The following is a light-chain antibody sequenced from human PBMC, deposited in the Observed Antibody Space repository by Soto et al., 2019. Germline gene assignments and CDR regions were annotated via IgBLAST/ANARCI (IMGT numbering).Light chain of an antibody. CDR3: SSYTSSSTDV. CDR1: SSDVGGYNY. Sequence: QSALTQPASVSGSPGQSITISCTGTSSDVGGYNYVSWYQQHPGKAPKLMIYDVSNRPSGVSNRFSGSKSVNTASLTISGLQAEDEADYYCSSYTSSSTDVFGTGTKLTVL. J-gene: IGLJ1*01. CDR2: DVS. V-gene: IGLV2-14*01.